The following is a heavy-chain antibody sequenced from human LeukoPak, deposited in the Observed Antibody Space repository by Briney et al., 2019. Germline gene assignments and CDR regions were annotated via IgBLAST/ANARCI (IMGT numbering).Heavy chain of an antibody. CDR3: AKIGSRWYYYYMDV. D-gene: IGHD6-13*01. Sequence: GGSLRLSCAASGFTFSSYGMHWVRQAPGKGLEWVAVISYDGSNKYYADSVKGRFTISRDNSKNTLYLQMNSLRAEDTAVYYCAKIGSRWYYYYMDVWGKGTTVTISS. V-gene: IGHV3-30*18. CDR2: ISYDGSNK. J-gene: IGHJ6*03. CDR1: GFTFSSYG.